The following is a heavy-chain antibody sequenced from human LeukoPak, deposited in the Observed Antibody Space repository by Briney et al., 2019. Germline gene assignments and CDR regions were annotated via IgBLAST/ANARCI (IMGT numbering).Heavy chain of an antibody. D-gene: IGHD3-3*01. CDR3: ARGLTITIFGVVINHNWFDP. Sequence: RASVTVSCKASGYSFTSYFMHWVRQAPGQGLEWMGIITPSGGSTSYAQKFQGRVTMTRDTSTSTVYMELSSLRSEDTAVYYCARGLTITIFGVVINHNWFDPWGQGTLVTVSS. CDR2: ITPSGGST. V-gene: IGHV1-46*01. CDR1: GYSFTSYF. J-gene: IGHJ5*02.